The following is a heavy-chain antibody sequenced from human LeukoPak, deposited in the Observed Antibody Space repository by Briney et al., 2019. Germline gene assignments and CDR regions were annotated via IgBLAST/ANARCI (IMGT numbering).Heavy chain of an antibody. J-gene: IGHJ4*02. V-gene: IGHV1-18*01. CDR1: GYSFTRYG. D-gene: IGHD1-26*01. Sequence: GASVKVSCKASGYSFTRYGISWVRQAPGQGLEWMGWISAYNGNTNYAQKLQGRVTMTTDTSTSTAYMELRSLRSDDTAVYYCARDPRRGSDFDYWGQGTLVTVSS. CDR3: ARDPRRGSDFDY. CDR2: ISAYNGNT.